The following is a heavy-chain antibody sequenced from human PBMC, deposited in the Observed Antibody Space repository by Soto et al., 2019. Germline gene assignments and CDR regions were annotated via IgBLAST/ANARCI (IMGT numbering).Heavy chain of an antibody. CDR2: INPNSGGT. CDR3: QKTAYEILTGYPTLDY. CDR1: GYTFTGYS. D-gene: IGHD3-9*01. V-gene: IGHV1-2*04. Sequence: ASVNVSCKASGYTFTGYSMHWVRQAPGQGLEWMGWINPNSGGTNYAQKFQGWVTMTRDTSISTAYMELSRLRSDDTVFFFKQKTAYEILTGYPTLDYWGQGTLVTVSS. J-gene: IGHJ4*02.